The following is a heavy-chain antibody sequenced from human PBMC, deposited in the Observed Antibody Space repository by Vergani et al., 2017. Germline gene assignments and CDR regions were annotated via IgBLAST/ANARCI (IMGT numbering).Heavy chain of an antibody. Sequence: QVQLVQSGAEVKKPGASVKVSCKASGYTFTSYYMHWVGQAPGQRLEWMGWINTGNGNTKYSQKLQGRVTITRDTSASTAYMELSSLRSEDTAVYYCARDQKWELGWFDPWGQGTLVTVS. CDR3: ARDQKWELGWFDP. CDR2: INTGNGNT. CDR1: GYTFTSYY. V-gene: IGHV1-3*04. D-gene: IGHD1-26*01. J-gene: IGHJ5*02.